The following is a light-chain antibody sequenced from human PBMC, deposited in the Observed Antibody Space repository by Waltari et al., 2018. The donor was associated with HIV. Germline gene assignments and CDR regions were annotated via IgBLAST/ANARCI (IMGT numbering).Light chain of an antibody. CDR2: DNN. CDR1: SSNIGNTF. J-gene: IGLJ2*01. CDR3: ATWDRSLSRVI. V-gene: IGLV1-51*01. Sequence: QSVLTQPPSVSAAPRQKVTISCSGTSSNIGNTFVSWYQPLPGTAPKLLIYDNNKRPSGIPDRFSGSKSGTSATLGITGLQTGDEAEYFCATWDRSLSRVIFGGGTRLTVL.